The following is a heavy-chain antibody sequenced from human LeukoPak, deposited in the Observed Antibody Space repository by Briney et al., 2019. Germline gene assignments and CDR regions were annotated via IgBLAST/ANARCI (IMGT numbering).Heavy chain of an antibody. Sequence: SETLSLTCAVYGGSFSGYYWSWIRQPPGKGLEWIGEINHSGSTNYNPSLKSRVTISVDTSKNQFSLKLSSVTAADTAVYYCASEGYSSSWYGSWFDPWGQGTLVTVSS. D-gene: IGHD6-13*01. J-gene: IGHJ5*02. CDR3: ASEGYSSSWYGSWFDP. V-gene: IGHV4-34*01. CDR1: GGSFSGYY. CDR2: INHSGST.